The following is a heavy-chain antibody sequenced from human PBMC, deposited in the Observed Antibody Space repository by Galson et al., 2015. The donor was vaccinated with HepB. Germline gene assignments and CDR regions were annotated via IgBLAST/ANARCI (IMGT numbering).Heavy chain of an antibody. CDR3: ARGVSALYYYYMDV. Sequence: SVKVSCKASGYTFTGYYMHWVRQAPGQGLEWMGRINPNSGGTNYAQKFQGRVTMTRDTSISTAYMELSRLRSDDTAVYYCARGVSALYYYYMDVWGKGTTVTVSS. V-gene: IGHV1-2*06. J-gene: IGHJ6*03. CDR2: INPNSGGT. D-gene: IGHD5/OR15-5a*01. CDR1: GYTFTGYY.